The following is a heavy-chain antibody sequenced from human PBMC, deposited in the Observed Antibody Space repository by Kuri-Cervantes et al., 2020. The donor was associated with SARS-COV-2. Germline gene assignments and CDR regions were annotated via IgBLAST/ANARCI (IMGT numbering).Heavy chain of an antibody. D-gene: IGHD1-1*01. Sequence: ASVKVSCKASGYTFTSYGISWVRQAPGQGLEWMGWISAYNGNTNYAQKLQGRVTMTTDKSTSTAYMELSSLRSEDTAVYYCARSDLATGTTGYYGMDVWGQGTTVTVSS. J-gene: IGHJ6*02. V-gene: IGHV1-18*04. CDR3: ARSDLATGTTGYYGMDV. CDR2: ISAYNGNT. CDR1: GYTFTSYG.